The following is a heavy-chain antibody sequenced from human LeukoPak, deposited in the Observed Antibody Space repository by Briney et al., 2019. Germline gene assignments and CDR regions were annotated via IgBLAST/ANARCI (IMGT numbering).Heavy chain of an antibody. CDR3: ARDMDTAMVTVFDY. J-gene: IGHJ4*02. D-gene: IGHD5-18*01. CDR2: ISSSSSTI. Sequence: PWGSLRLSCAASGFTFSSYSMNWVRQAPGKGLEWVSYISSSSSTIYYADSVKGRFTISRDNAKNSLYLQMNSLRAEDTAVYYCARDMDTAMVTVFDYWGQGTLVTVSS. V-gene: IGHV3-48*01. CDR1: GFTFSSYS.